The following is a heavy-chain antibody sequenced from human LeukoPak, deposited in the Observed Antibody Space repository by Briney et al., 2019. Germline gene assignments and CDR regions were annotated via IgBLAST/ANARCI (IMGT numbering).Heavy chain of an antibody. CDR3: ARSHQVSGSFDY. CDR2: ISSSSSYI. CDR1: GFTFSSYS. D-gene: IGHD3-22*01. J-gene: IGHJ4*02. Sequence: GGSLRLSCAASGFTFSSYSMNWVRQAPGKGLEWVSSISSSSSYIYYADSVKGRFTISRDNAKNSLYLQMNSLRAEDTAVYYCARSHQVSGSFDYWGQGTPVTVSS. V-gene: IGHV3-21*01.